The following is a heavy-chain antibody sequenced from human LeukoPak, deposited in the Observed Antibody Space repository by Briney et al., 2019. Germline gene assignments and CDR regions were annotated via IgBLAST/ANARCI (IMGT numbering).Heavy chain of an antibody. D-gene: IGHD6-13*01. CDR3: TREGIAAAAPFDY. V-gene: IGHV3-49*04. Sequence: GGSLRLSYTASGFTLGDYAMSWVRQAPGKGLEGGGFIRSKAYGGTTEYAASVKGRFTISRDDSKSIAYLQMNSLKTEDTAVYYCTREGIAAAAPFDYWGQGTLVTVSS. CDR2: IRSKAYGGTT. CDR1: GFTLGDYA. J-gene: IGHJ4*02.